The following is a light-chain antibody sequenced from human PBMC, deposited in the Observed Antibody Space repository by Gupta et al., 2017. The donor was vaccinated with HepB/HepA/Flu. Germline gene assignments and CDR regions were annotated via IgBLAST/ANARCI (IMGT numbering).Light chain of an antibody. CDR2: GAS. CDR3: QQYGSSAT. CDR1: QSVSSSY. J-gene: IGKJ5*01. Sequence: IVLTQSPGTLSLSPGERATLSCRASQSVSSSYLASYQQKPGQAARLLIYGASSRATGIPNRFSGSASGKDFTLTISRLEPEDFAVYYCQQYGSSATFGQGTRLEIK. V-gene: IGKV3-20*01.